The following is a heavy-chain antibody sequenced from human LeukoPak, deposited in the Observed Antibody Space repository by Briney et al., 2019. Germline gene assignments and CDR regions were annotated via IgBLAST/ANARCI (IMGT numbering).Heavy chain of an antibody. CDR1: GFTFSSYG. CDR2: IRYDGSNK. J-gene: IGHJ4*02. D-gene: IGHD1-1*01. Sequence: GGSLRLSCAASGFTFSSYGMHWVRQAPGKGLEWVSFIRYDGSNKYYADSVKGRFTISRDNSKNTLYLQMNSLRAEDTAVYYCAKDYPENDKGDYWGQGTLVTVSS. V-gene: IGHV3-30*02. CDR3: AKDYPENDKGDY.